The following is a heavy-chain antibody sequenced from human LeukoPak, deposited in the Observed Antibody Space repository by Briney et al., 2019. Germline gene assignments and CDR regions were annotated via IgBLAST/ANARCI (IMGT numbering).Heavy chain of an antibody. D-gene: IGHD2-15*01. CDR2: ISSSSSYI. CDR3: ARVLVGYYMDV. V-gene: IGHV3-21*01. CDR1: GFTFSSYS. J-gene: IGHJ6*03. Sequence: GGSLRLSCAASGFTFSSYSMNWVRQAPGKGLEWVSSISSSSSYIYYADSVKGRFTISRDNAKNSLYLQMNSLRAEDTAVYYCARVLVGYYMDVWGKGTTVTVSS.